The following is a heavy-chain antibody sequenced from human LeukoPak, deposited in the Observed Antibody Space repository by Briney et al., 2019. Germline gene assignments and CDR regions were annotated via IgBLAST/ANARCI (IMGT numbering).Heavy chain of an antibody. Sequence: GASVKVSCKASGYTFTSYGISWVRQAPGQGLEWMGWISAYNGNTNYAQKLQGRVTMTTDTSTSTAYMELRSLRPDDTAVYYCARDRGLGWFGELLYLSGFDYWGQGTLVTVSS. V-gene: IGHV1-18*01. CDR3: ARDRGLGWFGELLYLSGFDY. CDR2: ISAYNGNT. CDR1: GYTFTSYG. D-gene: IGHD3-10*01. J-gene: IGHJ4*02.